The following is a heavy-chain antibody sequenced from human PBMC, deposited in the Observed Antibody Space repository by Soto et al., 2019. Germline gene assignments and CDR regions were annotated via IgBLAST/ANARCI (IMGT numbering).Heavy chain of an antibody. V-gene: IGHV4-59*01. CDR3: ARAWGYCSGGSCYPAGLWPDY. J-gene: IGHJ4*02. CDR1: GGSISSYY. Sequence: PSETLSLTCTVSGGSISSYYWSWIRQPPGKGLEWIGYIYYRGSTNYNPSLKSRVTISVDTSKNQFSLKLSSVTAADTAVYYCARAWGYCSGGSCYPAGLWPDYWGQGTLVTVSS. D-gene: IGHD2-15*01. CDR2: IYYRGST.